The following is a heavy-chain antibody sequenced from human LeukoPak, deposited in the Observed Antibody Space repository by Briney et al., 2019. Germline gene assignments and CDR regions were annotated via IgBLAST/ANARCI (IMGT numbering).Heavy chain of an antibody. J-gene: IGHJ4*02. CDR3: ARRRIGSITMVRGAGGLLDY. D-gene: IGHD3-10*01. V-gene: IGHV4-39*01. CDR1: GGSISSSSYY. Sequence: SETLSLTCTVSGGSISSSSYYWGWIRQPPGKGLEWIGSIYYSGSTYYNPSLKSRVTISVDTSKNQFSLKLSSVTAADTAVYYCARRRIGSITMVRGAGGLLDYWGQGTLVTVSS. CDR2: IYYSGST.